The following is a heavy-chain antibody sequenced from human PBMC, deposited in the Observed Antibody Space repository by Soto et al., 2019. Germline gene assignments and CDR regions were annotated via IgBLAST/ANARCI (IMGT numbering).Heavy chain of an antibody. CDR1: GYTFTSYG. J-gene: IGHJ4*01. D-gene: IGHD1-1*01. V-gene: IGHV1-18*04. CDR2: ISAYNGNT. CDR3: VTEIESSGGFISFAC. Sequence: DSVKVSCKASGYTFTSYGLSWVRQAPGQGLEWMGWISAYNGNTNYVQSLQDRVSMTRDTSTSTVYMELRSLRSDDTAVYYCVTEIESSGGFISFACWG.